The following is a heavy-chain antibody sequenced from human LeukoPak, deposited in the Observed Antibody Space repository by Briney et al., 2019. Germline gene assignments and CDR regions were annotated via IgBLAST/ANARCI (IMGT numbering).Heavy chain of an antibody. CDR3: AGGLHVSSGFNY. V-gene: IGHV4-39*07. J-gene: IGHJ4*02. Sequence: SETLSLTCTVSGGSISSGGYYWSWIRQPPGKGLEWIGEINHSGSTNYNPSLKSRVTISVDTSKDQFSLKLSSVTAADTAVYYCAGGLHVSSGFNYWGQGTLVTVSS. D-gene: IGHD6-19*01. CDR2: INHSGST. CDR1: GGSISSGGYY.